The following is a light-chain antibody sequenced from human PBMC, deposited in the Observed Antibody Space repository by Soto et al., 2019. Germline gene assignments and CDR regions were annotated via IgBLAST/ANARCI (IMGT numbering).Light chain of an antibody. CDR1: QSVSTY. CDR2: DAS. V-gene: IGKV3-11*01. Sequence: EIVLTQSPATLSLSPGERATLSCRASQSVSTYLAWYQQKLGQAPRLLIYDASNRATGIPARFSGSGSGTDFTLTISSLEPEDFAVYYCQQRSSWPRMFGQGTKVDIK. J-gene: IGKJ1*01. CDR3: QQRSSWPRM.